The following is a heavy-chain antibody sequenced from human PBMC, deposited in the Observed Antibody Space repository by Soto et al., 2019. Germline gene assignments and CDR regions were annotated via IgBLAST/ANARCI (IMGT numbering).Heavy chain of an antibody. CDR3: ARETNESYYFDY. CDR2: IRPSGGRT. Sequence: QVHLVQSGAEVKKPGASVKVSCKASGYTFTNYYIHWVRQAPGQGLEWLGIIRPSGGRTEYAQRFQGRVTMIRDTSTSTVYMELTRLTSEDTAVYYCARETNESYYFDYWGQGTLVTVSS. V-gene: IGHV1-46*01. J-gene: IGHJ4*02. CDR1: GYTFTNYY. D-gene: IGHD5-18*01.